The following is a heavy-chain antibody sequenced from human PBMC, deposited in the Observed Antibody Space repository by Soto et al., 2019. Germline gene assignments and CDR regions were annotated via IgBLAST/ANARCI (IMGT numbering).Heavy chain of an antibody. CDR2: IYYSGST. V-gene: IGHV4-59*01. CDR1: GGSISSYY. D-gene: IGHD4-17*01. Sequence: QVQLQESGPGLVKPSETLSLTCTVSGGSISSYYWSWIRQPPGKGLEWIGYIYYSGSTNYNPSLKSRVTISVDTSKNQFSLKLSSVTAADTAVYYCARSDGDYSYYFDYWGQGTLVTVSS. J-gene: IGHJ4*02. CDR3: ARSDGDYSYYFDY.